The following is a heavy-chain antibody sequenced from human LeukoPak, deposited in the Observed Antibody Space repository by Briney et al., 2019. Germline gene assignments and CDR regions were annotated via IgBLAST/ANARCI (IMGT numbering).Heavy chain of an antibody. Sequence: RPGGSLRLSCAASGFTFSNYPMNWFRKAPGKGLEWVSAITSDGSRTYNADSVKGRFTISRDNSKNTLYLQMNGLRADDTAVYYCAKGNTITPDYWGQGTLVTVSS. J-gene: IGHJ4*02. V-gene: IGHV3-23*01. D-gene: IGHD1-14*01. CDR1: GFTFSNYP. CDR3: AKGNTITPDY. CDR2: ITSDGSRT.